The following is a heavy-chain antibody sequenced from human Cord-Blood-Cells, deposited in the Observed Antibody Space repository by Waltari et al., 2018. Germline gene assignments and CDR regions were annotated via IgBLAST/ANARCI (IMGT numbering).Heavy chain of an antibody. V-gene: IGHV4-59*08. J-gene: IGHJ3*02. CDR2: IYYSGST. CDR3: AGLGSYYDSSGYSYDAFDI. D-gene: IGHD3-22*01. CDR1: GGSISSFY. Sequence: QVRLQESGPGLVKPSETLSLTCTVSGGSISSFYSRWTRQPPGMGLEWIGYIYYSGSTNYNPSLKSRVTISVDTSKNQFSLKLSSVTAADTAVYYCAGLGSYYDSSGYSYDAFDIWGQGTMVTVSS.